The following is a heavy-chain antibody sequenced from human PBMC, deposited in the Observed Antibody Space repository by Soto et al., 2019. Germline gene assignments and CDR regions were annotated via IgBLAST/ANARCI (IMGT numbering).Heavy chain of an antibody. J-gene: IGHJ6*02. CDR3: ARENRQYNWNPLAPYGMDV. D-gene: IGHD1-20*01. CDR2: ISDSGVST. CDR1: GFTFSSFA. V-gene: IGHV3-23*01. Sequence: GGSLRLSCAASGFTFSSFAMSWVRQAPGKGLEWVSAISDSGVSTYYADSVKGRFIIFRDNSKNTLYLQMDSLRAADTAVYYCARENRQYNWNPLAPYGMDVWGQGTTVTVSS.